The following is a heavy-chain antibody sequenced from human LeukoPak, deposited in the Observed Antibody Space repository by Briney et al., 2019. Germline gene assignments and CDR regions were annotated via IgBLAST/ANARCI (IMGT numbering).Heavy chain of an antibody. J-gene: IGHJ4*02. CDR2: IYYSGST. V-gene: IGHV4-30-4*01. Sequence: PSETLSLTCTVSGGSISSGDCYWSWIRQPPGKGLEWIGYIYYSGSTYYNPSLKSRVTISVDTSKNQFSLKLSSVTAADTAVYYCASLNLAAAATFDYWGQGTLVTVSS. D-gene: IGHD6-13*01. CDR3: ASLNLAAAATFDY. CDR1: GGSISSGDCY.